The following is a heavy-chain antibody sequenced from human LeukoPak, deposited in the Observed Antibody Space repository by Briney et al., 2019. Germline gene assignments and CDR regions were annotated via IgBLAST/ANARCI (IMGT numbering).Heavy chain of an antibody. Sequence: ASVKVSCKASGYTFTGYFIHWVRQAPGQGLEWMGWINPNSGGTNYAQKFQGRVTMTGDTSIITAYMELSRLSSDDTAVYYCARDERYDSSGYPFDYWGQGTLVTVSS. J-gene: IGHJ4*02. CDR2: INPNSGGT. CDR3: ARDERYDSSGYPFDY. V-gene: IGHV1-2*02. CDR1: GYTFTGYF. D-gene: IGHD3-22*01.